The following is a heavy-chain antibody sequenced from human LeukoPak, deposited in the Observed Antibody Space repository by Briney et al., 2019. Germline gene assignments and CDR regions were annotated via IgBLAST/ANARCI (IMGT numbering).Heavy chain of an antibody. D-gene: IGHD2-2*01. J-gene: IGHJ4*02. CDR2: ISGSGGST. CDR1: GFTFSSYA. V-gene: IGHV3-23*01. Sequence: GGSLRLSCAASGFTFSSYAMSWVRQAPGKVLEWVSAISGSGGSTYYADSVKGRFSISRDNSKNTLYLQLNSLRAEDTAVYHCAKEKAGYCSSTSCFHGYDYWGQGTLVTVSS. CDR3: AKEKAGYCSSTSCFHGYDY.